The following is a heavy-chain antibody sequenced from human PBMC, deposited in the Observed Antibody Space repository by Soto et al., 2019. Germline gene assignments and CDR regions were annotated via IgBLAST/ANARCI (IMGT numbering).Heavy chain of an antibody. CDR3: ASGQQLVRNY. Sequence: QLQLQESGSGQVKHSQTLCLTCAVSGGSISSGGYSWSWIRQPPGKGLEWIGYIYHSGSTYYNPSLKSRVTISVDRSKNQFSLKLSSVTAADTAVYYCASGQQLVRNYWGQGTLVTVSS. CDR2: IYHSGST. D-gene: IGHD6-13*01. J-gene: IGHJ4*02. CDR1: GGSISSGGYS. V-gene: IGHV4-30-2*01.